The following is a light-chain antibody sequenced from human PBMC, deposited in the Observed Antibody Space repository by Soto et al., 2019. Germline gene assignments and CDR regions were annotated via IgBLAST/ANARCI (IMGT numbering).Light chain of an antibody. J-gene: IGKJ1*01. Sequence: EIVMTQSPATLSVSPGGRATLSCTASQSVSSNLAWYQQKPGQAPRLLIYGASTRATGIPARFSGSGSGTEFTLTISSLQSEDFAVYYCQQYNNWPPWTFGQGTKVDI. CDR2: GAS. CDR3: QQYNNWPPWT. CDR1: QSVSSN. V-gene: IGKV3D-15*01.